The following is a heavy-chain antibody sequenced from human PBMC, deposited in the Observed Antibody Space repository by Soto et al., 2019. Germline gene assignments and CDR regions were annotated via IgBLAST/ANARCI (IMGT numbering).Heavy chain of an antibody. V-gene: IGHV4-4*02. Sequence: SETLSLTCAVSGASIGSGGCWSFVRQPPGKGLEWIAEIFHDGNTNYSPSLKSRVTISVDKSQNQFSLNVYSVTAADTAVYYCARHEGWTGPDQWGQGTLVTVSS. D-gene: IGHD2-8*02. CDR1: GASIGSGGC. CDR2: IFHDGNT. J-gene: IGHJ5*02. CDR3: ARHEGWTGPDQ.